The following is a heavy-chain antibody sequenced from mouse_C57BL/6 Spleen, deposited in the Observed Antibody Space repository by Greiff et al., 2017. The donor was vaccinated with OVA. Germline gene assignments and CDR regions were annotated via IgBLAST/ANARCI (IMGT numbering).Heavy chain of an antibody. J-gene: IGHJ3*01. CDR3: ARAGTGRLAY. CDR1: GYSITSGYY. V-gene: IGHV3-6*01. Sequence: EVQLVESGPGLVKPSQSLSLTCSVTGYSITSGYYWNWIRQFPGNKLEWMGYISYDGSNNYNPSLKNRISITRDTSKNQFFLKLNSVTTEDTATYYCARAGTGRLAYWGQGTLVTVSA. D-gene: IGHD3-3*01. CDR2: ISYDGSN.